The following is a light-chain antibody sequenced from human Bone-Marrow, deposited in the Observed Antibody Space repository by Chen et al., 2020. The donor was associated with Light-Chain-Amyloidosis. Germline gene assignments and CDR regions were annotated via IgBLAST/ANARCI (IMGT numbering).Light chain of an antibody. J-gene: IGLJ2*01. V-gene: IGLV3-21*04. Sequence: SFVLTQSPSVSMAPGQTASITCGGNDIGSKSVHWYQQRPGQAPVLVIYYDTDRPSGIPERFSGSNSGNTVTLTISRVEAGDEADYYCQVWDATTLHVVFGGGTKLTVL. CDR2: YDT. CDR1: DIGSKS. CDR3: QVWDATTLHVV.